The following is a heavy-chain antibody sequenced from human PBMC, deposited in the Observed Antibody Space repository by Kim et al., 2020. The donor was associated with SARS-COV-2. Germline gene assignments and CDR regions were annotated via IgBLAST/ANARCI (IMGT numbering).Heavy chain of an antibody. J-gene: IGHJ6*03. D-gene: IGHD6-13*01. CDR3: ARGIAAAPLSDYYMDV. V-gene: IGHV4-34*01. CDR1: GGSFSGYY. Sequence: SETLSLTCAVYGGSFSGYYWSWIRQPPGKGLEWIGEINHSGSTNYNPSLKSRVTISVDTSKNQFSLKLSSVTAADTAVYYCARGIAAAPLSDYYMDVWGKGTTVTVSS. CDR2: INHSGST.